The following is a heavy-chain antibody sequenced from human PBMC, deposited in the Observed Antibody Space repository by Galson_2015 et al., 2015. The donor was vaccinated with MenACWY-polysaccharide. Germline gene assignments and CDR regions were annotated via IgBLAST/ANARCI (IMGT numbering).Heavy chain of an antibody. CDR1: GFTFSGYA. D-gene: IGHD5-12*01. Sequence: SLRLSCAASGFTFSGYAMSWVRQAPGKGLERVSAISGSGGSTYYADSMKGRFTISRDNSKDTLYLQMNSLRAEDTAVYYCAKKGGGYDFAPRFDYWGQGTLVSVSS. CDR2: ISGSGGST. J-gene: IGHJ4*02. V-gene: IGHV3-23*01. CDR3: AKKGGGYDFAPRFDY.